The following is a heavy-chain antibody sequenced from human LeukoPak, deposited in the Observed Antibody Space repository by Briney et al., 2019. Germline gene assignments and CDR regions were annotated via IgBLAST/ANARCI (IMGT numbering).Heavy chain of an antibody. CDR3: ARKSYYDSYQHAFDI. J-gene: IGHJ3*02. Sequence: GEALKISFKGSGYLFSTSWIAWVRPMPGKGGEGMGIVYPGDSGARYSPSFQGQVTMSADTSINTAYLQWSSLKASDTAIYYCARKSYYDSYQHAFDIWGQGTMVTVSS. D-gene: IGHD3-22*01. CDR1: GYLFSTSW. V-gene: IGHV5-51*01. CDR2: VYPGDSGA.